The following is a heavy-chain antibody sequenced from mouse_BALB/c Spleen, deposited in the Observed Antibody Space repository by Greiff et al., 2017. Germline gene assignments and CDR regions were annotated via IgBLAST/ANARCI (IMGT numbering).Heavy chain of an antibody. J-gene: IGHJ2*01. V-gene: IGHV1-67*01. CDR2: ISTYYGNT. Sequence: QVQLQQSGPELVRPGVSVKISCKGSGYTFTDYAMHWVKQSHAKSLEWIGVISTYYGNTNYNQKFKGKATMTVDKSSSTAYMELARLTSEDSAIYYFARKGVDDYDEGFDYWGQGTTLTVSS. CDR1: GYTFTDYA. D-gene: IGHD2-4*01. CDR3: ARKGVDDYDEGFDY.